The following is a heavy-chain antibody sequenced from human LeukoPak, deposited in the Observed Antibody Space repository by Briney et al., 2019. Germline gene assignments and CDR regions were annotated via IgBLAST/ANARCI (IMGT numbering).Heavy chain of an antibody. V-gene: IGHV3-66*01. J-gene: IGHJ4*02. CDR3: ARVRRDDSSGYSLGY. CDR2: IYSGGST. Sequence: GGSLRLSCVASGFIVSSNYMSWVRQAPGKGLEWVSVIYSGGSTYYADSVKGRFTISRDNSKNTLYLQMNSLRAEDTAVYYCARVRRDDSSGYSLGYWGQGTLVTVSS. D-gene: IGHD3-22*01. CDR1: GFIVSSNY.